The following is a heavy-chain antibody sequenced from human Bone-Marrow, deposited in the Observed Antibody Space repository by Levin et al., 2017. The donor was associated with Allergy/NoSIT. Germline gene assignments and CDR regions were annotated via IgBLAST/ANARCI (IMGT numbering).Heavy chain of an antibody. D-gene: IGHD6-13*01. Sequence: SCGVSGGTISSHWWSWVRQPPGKGLEWLGEIFHSGTPNYNPSLKSRVGMSVDKSKTHFSLNLTSVTAADTAVYYCARSTIAGIASVGDDAFDIWGQGTMVIVSS. J-gene: IGHJ3*02. CDR2: IFHSGTP. CDR3: ARSTIAGIASVGDDAFDI. CDR1: GGTISSHW. V-gene: IGHV4-4*02.